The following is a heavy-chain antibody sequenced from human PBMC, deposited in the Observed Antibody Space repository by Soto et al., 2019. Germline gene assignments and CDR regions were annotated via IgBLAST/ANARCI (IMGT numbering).Heavy chain of an antibody. Sequence: SETLSLTCTVPGGSISSRNYYWGWIRQPPAKGLEWIGTIYYNGNTYNNPSLKSRVTISVDTSKNQFSLKLSSVTAADTAVYYCARHLRGHSGFYYYYYMDVWAKGTTVTVSS. J-gene: IGHJ6*03. CDR2: IYYNGNT. CDR1: GGSISSRNYY. CDR3: ARHLRGHSGFYYYYYMDV. D-gene: IGHD5-12*01. V-gene: IGHV4-39*01.